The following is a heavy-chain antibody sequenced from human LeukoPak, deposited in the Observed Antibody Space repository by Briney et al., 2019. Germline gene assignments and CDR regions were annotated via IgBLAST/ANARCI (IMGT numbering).Heavy chain of an antibody. V-gene: IGHV3-21*06. Sequence: PGGSLRLSCAASGFIFSTYNMNWVRQAPGKGLEWVSSISTGSNHIFYADSVKGRFTTSRENAKNSLYLQMNSLRAEDTAVYYCARRDSGGYCFDYWGQGTLVTVSS. CDR2: ISTGSNHI. CDR3: ARRDSGGYCFDY. J-gene: IGHJ4*02. CDR1: GFIFSTYN. D-gene: IGHD3-22*01.